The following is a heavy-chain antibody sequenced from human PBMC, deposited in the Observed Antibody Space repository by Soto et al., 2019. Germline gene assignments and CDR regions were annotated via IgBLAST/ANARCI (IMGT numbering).Heavy chain of an antibody. J-gene: IGHJ6*02. CDR2: IYYSGST. CDR3: ARHVSSSWYYYYYGMDV. V-gene: IGHV4-39*01. CDR1: GGSISSSSYY. Sequence: SETLSLTCTVSGGSISSSSYYWGWIRQPPGKGLEWIGSIYYSGSTYYNPSLKSRVTISVDTSKNQFSLKLSSVTAADTAVYYCARHVSSSWYYYYYGMDVWGQGTTVTVSS. D-gene: IGHD6-13*01.